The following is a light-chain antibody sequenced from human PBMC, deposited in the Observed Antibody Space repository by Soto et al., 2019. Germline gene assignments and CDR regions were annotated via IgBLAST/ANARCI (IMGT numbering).Light chain of an antibody. CDR1: SSDVGGYKY. J-gene: IGLJ1*01. CDR3: SSYSSSSTPHV. CDR2: DVS. V-gene: IGLV2-14*01. Sequence: QSVLTQPASVSGSPGQSITLSCTGTSSDVGGYKYVSWYQQHPGKAPKLLIYDVSNRPSGVSNRFSGSKSGNTASLTISGLQAEDEADYYCSSYSSSSTPHVFGTGTKATV.